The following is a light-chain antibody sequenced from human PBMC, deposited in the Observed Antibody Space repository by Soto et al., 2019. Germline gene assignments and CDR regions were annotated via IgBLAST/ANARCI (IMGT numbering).Light chain of an antibody. CDR3: QKYDNAPRT. V-gene: IGKV1-27*01. Sequence: DVQMTQSPSSLSASVGDRVTITCRASQGLSNFVDWYQQKPGKVPKLLIYAASTLQSGVPSRFSGSRSGTDFTLTISSLQPEDVATYYCQKYDNAPRTFGQGTKVEIK. CDR1: QGLSNF. J-gene: IGKJ1*01. CDR2: AAS.